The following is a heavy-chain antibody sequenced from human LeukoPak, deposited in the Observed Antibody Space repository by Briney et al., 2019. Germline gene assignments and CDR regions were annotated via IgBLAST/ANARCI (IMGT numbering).Heavy chain of an antibody. Sequence: GGSLRLSCAASGFTFSSYGMHWVRQAPGKGLEWVAFIRYDGSNKYYADSVKGRFTISRDNSKNTLYLQMNSLRDDDTAVYYCARGTGTGWRFDFWGQGTLVTVSS. CDR3: ARGTGTGWRFDF. V-gene: IGHV3-30*02. D-gene: IGHD3/OR15-3a*01. CDR1: GFTFSSYG. J-gene: IGHJ4*02. CDR2: IRYDGSNK.